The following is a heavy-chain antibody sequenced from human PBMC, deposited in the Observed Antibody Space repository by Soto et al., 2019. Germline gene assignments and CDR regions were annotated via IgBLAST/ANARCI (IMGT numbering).Heavy chain of an antibody. CDR3: ARKSLGSDPDY. J-gene: IGHJ4*02. Sequence: PSETLSLTCTVSGGSISSGGYYWSWIRQHPGKGLEWIGYIYYSGSTYYNPSLKSRVTISVDTSKNQFSLKLSSVTAADTAVYYCARKSLGSDPDYWGQGTLVTVSS. CDR2: IYYSGST. V-gene: IGHV4-31*03. D-gene: IGHD2-21*02. CDR1: GGSISSGGYY.